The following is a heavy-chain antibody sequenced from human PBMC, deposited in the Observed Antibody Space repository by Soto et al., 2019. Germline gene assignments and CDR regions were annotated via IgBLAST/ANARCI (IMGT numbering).Heavy chain of an antibody. CDR3: VRIRYQLPSSVLWLDP. Sequence: SETLSLTCAVYGGFLSESYWTWIRQPPGKGLEWSGEINHVGGTNYNPSLKSRVTMSVDTSQNQFSLRLISVTAADTAMYFCVRIRYQLPSSVLWLDPWGQGTSVTVSS. J-gene: IGHJ5*02. D-gene: IGHD3-16*01. CDR2: INHVGGT. V-gene: IGHV4-34*01. CDR1: GGFLSESY.